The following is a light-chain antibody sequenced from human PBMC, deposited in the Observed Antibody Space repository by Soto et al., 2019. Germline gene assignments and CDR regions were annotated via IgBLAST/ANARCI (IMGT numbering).Light chain of an antibody. Sequence: EIVMTQSPATLSVSPGERATLSCRASQSVSSNLAWYQQKPGQAPRLLISGASTRATGIPARFSGSGSGTEFTLTISSLQSEDFAVYYCQHYNNWPPYTFGRGTKLEIK. CDR1: QSVSSN. CDR2: GAS. J-gene: IGKJ2*01. V-gene: IGKV3D-15*01. CDR3: QHYNNWPPYT.